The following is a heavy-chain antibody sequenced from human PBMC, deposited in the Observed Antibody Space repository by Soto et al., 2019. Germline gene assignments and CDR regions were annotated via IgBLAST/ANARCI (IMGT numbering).Heavy chain of an antibody. CDR2: IYYSGST. V-gene: IGHV4-39*01. CDR3: ARHYNTIFGVKDWFDP. J-gene: IGHJ5*02. D-gene: IGHD3-3*01. CDR1: GGSISSSSYY. Sequence: PSETLSLTCTVSGGSISSSSYYWGWIRQPPGKGLVWIGSIYYSGSTYYNPSLKSRVTISVDTSKNQFSLKLSSVTAADTAVYYCARHYNTIFGVKDWFDPWCQGTLVNASS.